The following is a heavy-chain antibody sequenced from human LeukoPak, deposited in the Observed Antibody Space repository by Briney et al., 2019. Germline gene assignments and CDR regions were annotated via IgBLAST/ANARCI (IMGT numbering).Heavy chain of an antibody. Sequence: GGSLRLSCAASGFTFSSYEMNWVRQAPGKGLEWVSYISSSGSTIYYADPVKGRFTISRDNAKNSLYLQMNSLRAEDTAVYYCARDCGGQAAFEDWYFDLWGRGTLVTVSS. CDR2: ISSSGSTI. J-gene: IGHJ2*01. CDR1: GFTFSSYE. D-gene: IGHD2-21*01. V-gene: IGHV3-48*03. CDR3: ARDCGGQAAFEDWYFDL.